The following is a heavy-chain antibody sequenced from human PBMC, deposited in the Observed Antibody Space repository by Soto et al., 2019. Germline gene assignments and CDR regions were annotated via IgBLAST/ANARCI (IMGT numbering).Heavy chain of an antibody. CDR2: IWYDGSNK. CDR3: XXXXXXXXXMDX. CDR1: GFTFSSYG. J-gene: IGHJ6*02. Sequence: QVQLVESGGGVVQPGRSLRLSCAASGFTFSSYGMHWVRQAPGKGLEWVAVIWYDGSNKYYADSVKGRFTISRDNSKNXLXXXXXXXXXXXXXXXXXXXXXXXXXXMDXWGQGTTVTVSS. V-gene: IGHV3-33*01.